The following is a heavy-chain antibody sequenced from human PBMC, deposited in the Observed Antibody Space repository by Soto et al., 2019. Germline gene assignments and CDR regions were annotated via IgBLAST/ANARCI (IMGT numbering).Heavy chain of an antibody. D-gene: IGHD4-4*01. V-gene: IGHV4-38-2*02. CDR2: IYHSGST. J-gene: IGHJ5*02. CDR1: GYSISSVYY. Sequence: PSDTSSLTPTVSGYSISSVYYWGWIRQPPAKGLEWIGSIYHSGSTYYNPSLKSRVTISVDTSKNQFSLKLSSVTAADTAVYYCASVLGGDYSNWFDPCGHGTLVTVS. CDR3: ASVLGGDYSNWFDP.